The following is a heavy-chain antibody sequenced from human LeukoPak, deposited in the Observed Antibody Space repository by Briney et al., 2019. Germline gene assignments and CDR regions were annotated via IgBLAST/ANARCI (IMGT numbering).Heavy chain of an antibody. CDR1: GFTFSSYG. Sequence: GRSLRLSCAASGFTFSSYGMHWVRLAPGTGLEWVAVIPYDGSNKYYADSVKGRFTISRDNSKNTLYLQMNSLRAEDTAVYYCAKDLGYCSGGSCYVFDYWGQGTLVTVSS. CDR3: AKDLGYCSGGSCYVFDY. V-gene: IGHV3-30*18. CDR2: IPYDGSNK. J-gene: IGHJ4*02. D-gene: IGHD2-15*01.